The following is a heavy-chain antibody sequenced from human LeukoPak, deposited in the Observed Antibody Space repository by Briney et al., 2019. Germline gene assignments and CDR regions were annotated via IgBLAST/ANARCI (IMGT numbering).Heavy chain of an antibody. CDR1: GYTFTSYY. Sequence: ASVKVSCKASGYTFTSYYMHWVRQAPGQGLEWMGIINPSGGSTSYAQKFQGRVTMTRDTSTSTVYMELSSLRSEDTAVYYCARDALAYGDPHPGWPIDYWGQGTLVTVSS. CDR2: INPSGGST. V-gene: IGHV1-46*01. D-gene: IGHD4-17*01. CDR3: ARDALAYGDPHPGWPIDY. J-gene: IGHJ4*02.